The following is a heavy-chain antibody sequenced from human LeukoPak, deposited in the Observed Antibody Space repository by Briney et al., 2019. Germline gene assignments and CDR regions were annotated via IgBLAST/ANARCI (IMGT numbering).Heavy chain of an antibody. CDR2: IRYDGSNK. CDR1: GFTFDSYG. Sequence: PGGSLRLSCAASGFTFDSYGMHWVRQAPGKGLEWVAFIRYDGSNKYYADSVKGRFTISRDNAKNTLYLQMNSLRAEDTAVYYCARDLGGYDSFDYWGQGTLVTVSS. J-gene: IGHJ4*02. CDR3: ARDLGGYDSFDY. D-gene: IGHD5-12*01. V-gene: IGHV3-30*02.